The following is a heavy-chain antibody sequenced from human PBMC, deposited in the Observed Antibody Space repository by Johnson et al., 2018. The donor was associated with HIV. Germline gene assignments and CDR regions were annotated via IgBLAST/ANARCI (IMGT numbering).Heavy chain of an antibody. CDR3: ARSKDCSVGTCPDGFDI. CDR2: ISGSGGST. D-gene: IGHD2-15*01. V-gene: IGHV3-23*04. Sequence: VQLVESGGTLVKPGGSLSLSCAASGFTFINAWMTWVRQSPGKGLEWVSAISGSGGSTYYADSVQGRFTISRDNSKNTLYLQMNSLRAEDTAVYYCARSKDCSVGTCPDGFDIWGQGTMVIVSS. CDR1: GFTFINAW. J-gene: IGHJ3*02.